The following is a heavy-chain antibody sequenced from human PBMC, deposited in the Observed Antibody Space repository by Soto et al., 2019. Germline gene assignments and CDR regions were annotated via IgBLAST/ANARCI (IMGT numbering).Heavy chain of an antibody. CDR3: ARGLISGYYLYEAFDI. J-gene: IGHJ3*02. V-gene: IGHV4-59*01. D-gene: IGHD3-22*01. CDR2: IYYSGST. CDR1: GGSISSYY. Sequence: SETLSLTCTVSGGSISSYYWSWIRQPPGKGLEWIGYIYYSGSTNYNPSLKSRVTISVDTSKNQFSLKLSSVTAADTAVYYCARGLISGYYLYEAFDIWGKGTMVT.